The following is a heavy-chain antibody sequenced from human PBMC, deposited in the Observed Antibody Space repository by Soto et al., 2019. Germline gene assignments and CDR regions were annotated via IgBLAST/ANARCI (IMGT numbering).Heavy chain of an antibody. D-gene: IGHD2-2*01. CDR2: IIPSGGTA. J-gene: IGHJ4*02. Sequence: SVKVSCKASGGTFSSYAISWVRQAPGQGLEWMGGIIPSGGTASYAQKFQGRVTMTRDKSTSTVYMELSSLRSEDTAVYYCARHCSSTSCSGYQFDYWGQGTLVTVSS. V-gene: IGHV1-69*05. CDR3: ARHCSSTSCSGYQFDY. CDR1: GGTFSSYA.